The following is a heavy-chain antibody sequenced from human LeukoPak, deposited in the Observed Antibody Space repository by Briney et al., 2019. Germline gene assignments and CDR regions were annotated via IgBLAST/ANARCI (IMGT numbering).Heavy chain of an antibody. CDR1: GFTFSSYS. D-gene: IGHD3-16*01. CDR3: ARLGGVGAPFDY. J-gene: IGHJ4*02. Sequence: GGSLRLSCAASGFTFSSYSMNWVRQAPGKGLEWVSSISSSSSYIYYADSVKGRFTISRDNAKNSRYLQMNSLRAEDAAVYYCARLGGVGAPFDYWGQGTLVTVSS. V-gene: IGHV3-21*01. CDR2: ISSSSSYI.